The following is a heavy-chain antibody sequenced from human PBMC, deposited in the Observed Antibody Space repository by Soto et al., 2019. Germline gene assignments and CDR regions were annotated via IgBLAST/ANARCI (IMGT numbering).Heavy chain of an antibody. CDR3: ARREYQLPRRVCWFDP. J-gene: IGHJ5*02. D-gene: IGHD2-2*01. CDR2: INHSGST. V-gene: IGHV4-34*01. Sequence: PSETLSLTCAVYGGSFSGYYWSWIRQPPGKGLEWIGEINHSGSTNYNPSLKSRVTISVDTSKNQFSLKLSSVTAADTAVYYCARREYQLPRRVCWFDPWGQGTLVTAPQ. CDR1: GGSFSGYY.